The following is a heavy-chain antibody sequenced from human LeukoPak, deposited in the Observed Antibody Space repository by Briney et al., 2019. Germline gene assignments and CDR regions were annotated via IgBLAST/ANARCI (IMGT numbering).Heavy chain of an antibody. D-gene: IGHD3-10*01. CDR3: AREERYRGGLDV. V-gene: IGHV4-4*08. J-gene: IGHJ3*01. CDR2: LYNSGNT. CDR1: GGSISSYY. Sequence: SETLSLTCTVSGGSISSYYWSWIRQPPGKGLEWIGYLYNSGNTNYNPSLKSRVTISVDTSKNQFSLKLSSVTAADTASYYCAREERYRGGLDVWGRGTMVTVSS.